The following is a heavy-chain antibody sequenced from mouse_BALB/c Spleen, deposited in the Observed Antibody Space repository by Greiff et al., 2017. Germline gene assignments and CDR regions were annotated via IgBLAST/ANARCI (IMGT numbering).Heavy chain of an antibody. V-gene: IGHV5-9-4*01. Sequence: EVQVVESGGGLVKPGGSLKLSCAASGFTFSSYAMSWVRQSPEKRLEWVAEISSGGSYNYYPDTVTGRFTISSGDAKNTLDLEMGSLRTEDTAMYYCARDYYDSGRENYFDYWGQGTTLTVSS. D-gene: IGHD1-1*01. CDR2: ISSGGSYN. J-gene: IGHJ2*01. CDR1: GFTFSSYA. CDR3: ARDYYDSGRENYFDY.